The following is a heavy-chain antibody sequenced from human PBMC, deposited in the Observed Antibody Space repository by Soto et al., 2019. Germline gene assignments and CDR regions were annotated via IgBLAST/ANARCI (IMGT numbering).Heavy chain of an antibody. D-gene: IGHD3-22*01. Sequence: GGSLRLSCAASGFTFSSYAMGWVRQGPGKGLEWVAVVSIGGSTHYADSVRGRFTISRDNSKNTLSLQMNSLTAEDTAVYYCATNDYYDSSGSVWFDPWGQGTLVTVSS. CDR1: GFTFSSYA. J-gene: IGHJ5*02. V-gene: IGHV3-23*01. CDR2: VSIGGST. CDR3: ATNDYYDSSGSVWFDP.